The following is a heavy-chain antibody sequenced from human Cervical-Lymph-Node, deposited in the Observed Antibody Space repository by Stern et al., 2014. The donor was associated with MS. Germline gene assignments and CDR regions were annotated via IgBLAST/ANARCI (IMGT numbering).Heavy chain of an antibody. CDR2: IAASNGNT. Sequence: QVQLVESGAEVKKPGASVKVSCKASGYTFATFAVHWVRQAPGQRLEWMGWIAASNGNTKYSQKFQDRLPFTRDTSANTVYMELSSLRSEDTAVYFCARGRGVVLAASYFDYWGQGTLLTVSS. V-gene: IGHV1-3*01. J-gene: IGHJ4*02. D-gene: IGHD2-15*01. CDR1: GYTFATFA. CDR3: ARGRGVVLAASYFDY.